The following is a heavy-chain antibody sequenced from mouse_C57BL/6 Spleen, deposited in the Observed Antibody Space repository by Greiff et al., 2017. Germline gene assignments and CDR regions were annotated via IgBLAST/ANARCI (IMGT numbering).Heavy chain of an antibody. J-gene: IGHJ2*01. V-gene: IGHV1-53*01. CDR3: ARFEGQFVTTVVGFDY. CDR1: GYTFTSYW. CDR2: INPSNGGT. D-gene: IGHD1-1*01. Sequence: QVHVKQPGTELVKPGASVKLSCKASGYTFTSYWMHWVKQRPGQGLEWIGNINPSNGGTNYNEKFKSKATLTVDKSSSTAYMQLSSLTSEDSAVYYCARFEGQFVTTVVGFDYWGQGTTLTVSS.